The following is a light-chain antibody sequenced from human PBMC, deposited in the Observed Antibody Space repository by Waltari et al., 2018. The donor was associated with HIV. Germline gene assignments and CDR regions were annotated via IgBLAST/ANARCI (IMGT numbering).Light chain of an antibody. CDR2: AAS. V-gene: IGKV1-6*01. Sequence: AIPMTQSPSSLYASVGDRVTITCRASQGIRNDLGWYQQKPGKAPKLLIYAASSLQSGVPSRFSGSGSGTDFTLTISSLQPEDFATYYCLQDYNYPWTFGQGTKVEIK. CDR1: QGIRND. J-gene: IGKJ1*01. CDR3: LQDYNYPWT.